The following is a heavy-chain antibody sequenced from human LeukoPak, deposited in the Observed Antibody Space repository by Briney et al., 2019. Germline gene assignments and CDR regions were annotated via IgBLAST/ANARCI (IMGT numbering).Heavy chain of an antibody. Sequence: GSLRISCAASGFHFSSYGMPWVRQAPGEGLEWVFGISGSGDNTYYADSVKGRFTISRDNSKNTLYVQVNSLGTEDTAAYYCAKGSYYDSSGSFYFDYWGQGTLVTVSS. D-gene: IGHD3-22*01. CDR2: ISGSGDNT. CDR3: AKGSYYDSSGSFYFDY. V-gene: IGHV3-23*01. CDR1: GFHFSSYG. J-gene: IGHJ4*02.